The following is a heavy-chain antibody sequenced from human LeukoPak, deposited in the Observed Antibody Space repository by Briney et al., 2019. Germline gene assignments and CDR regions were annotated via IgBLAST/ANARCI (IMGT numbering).Heavy chain of an antibody. V-gene: IGHV3-21*06. J-gene: IGHJ4*02. CDR3: ARWYSSGWYSDY. Sequence: GGSLRLSCAASGFTFSSSAMSWVRQAPGKGLEWVSSVSGTSEYIYYADSVRGRFTISRDNAKNTVYLQMNSLRAEDTAVYYCARWYSSGWYSDYWGQGTLVTVSS. CDR2: VSGTSEYI. CDR1: GFTFSSSA. D-gene: IGHD6-19*01.